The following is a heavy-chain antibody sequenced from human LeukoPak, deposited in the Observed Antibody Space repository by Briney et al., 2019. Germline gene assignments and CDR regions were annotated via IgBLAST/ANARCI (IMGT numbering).Heavy chain of an antibody. V-gene: IGHV3-23*01. CDR1: GFTFSSYA. D-gene: IGHD3-3*01. CDR2: ISGSGGST. J-gene: IGHJ4*02. Sequence: GSLRLSCAASGFTFSSYAMSWVRQAPGKGLEWVSAISGSGGSTYYADSVKGRFTISRDNSKNTLYLQMNSLRAEDTAVYYCAKYVLRFLEWLFPAYFDYWGQGTLVTVSS. CDR3: AKYVLRFLEWLFPAYFDY.